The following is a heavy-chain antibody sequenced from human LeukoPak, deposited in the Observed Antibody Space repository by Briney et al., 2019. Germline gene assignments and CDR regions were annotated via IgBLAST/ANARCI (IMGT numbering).Heavy chain of an antibody. Sequence: PGGSLRLSCAASGFTFSSYGMHWVRQAPGKGLEWVSAISGSGGTTYYADSVKGRFTISRDNSKNTLYLQMNSLRAEDTAVYYCATDKWELLQGFDFWGQGTLVTVSS. CDR3: ATDKWELLQGFDF. CDR2: ISGSGGTT. D-gene: IGHD1-26*01. J-gene: IGHJ4*02. V-gene: IGHV3-23*01. CDR1: GFTFSSYG.